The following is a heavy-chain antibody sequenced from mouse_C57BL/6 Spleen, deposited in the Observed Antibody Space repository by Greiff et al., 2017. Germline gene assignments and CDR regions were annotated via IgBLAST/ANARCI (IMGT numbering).Heavy chain of an antibody. CDR3: AREGYDYDGRTGDAMDY. V-gene: IGHV3-6*01. CDR1: GYSITSGYY. CDR2: ISYDGSN. Sequence: VQLKESGPGLVKPSQSLSLTCSVTGYSITSGYYWNWIRQFPGNKLEWMGYISYDGSNNYNPSLKNRISITRDTSKNQFFLKLNSVTTEDTATYYCAREGYDYDGRTGDAMDYWGQGTSVTVSS. J-gene: IGHJ4*01. D-gene: IGHD2-4*01.